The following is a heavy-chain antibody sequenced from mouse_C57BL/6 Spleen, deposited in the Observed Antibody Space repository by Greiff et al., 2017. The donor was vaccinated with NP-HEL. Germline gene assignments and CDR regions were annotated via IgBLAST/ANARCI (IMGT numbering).Heavy chain of an antibody. V-gene: IGHV1-54*01. CDR3: AFITTVNWYFDV. Sequence: VKLMESGAELVRPGTSVKVSCKASGYAFTNYLIEWVKQRPGQGLEWIGVINPGSGGTNYNEKFKGKATLTADKSSSTAYMQLSSLTSEDSAVYFCAFITTVNWYFDVWGTGTTVTVSS. D-gene: IGHD1-1*01. J-gene: IGHJ1*03. CDR2: INPGSGGT. CDR1: GYAFTNYL.